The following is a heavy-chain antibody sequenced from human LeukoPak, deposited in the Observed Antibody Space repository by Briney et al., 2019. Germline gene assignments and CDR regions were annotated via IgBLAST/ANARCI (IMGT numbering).Heavy chain of an antibody. J-gene: IGHJ4*02. CDR1: GFTFSSYA. D-gene: IGHD4-17*01. CDR3: ARYGDYVSGEVDY. Sequence: GGSLRLSCAASGFTFSSYAMSWVRQAPGKGLEWVSAISGSGGSTYYADSVKGRFTISRDNTKNTLYLQMNSLRAEDTAVYYCARYGDYVSGEVDYWGQGTLVTVSS. V-gene: IGHV3-23*01. CDR2: ISGSGGST.